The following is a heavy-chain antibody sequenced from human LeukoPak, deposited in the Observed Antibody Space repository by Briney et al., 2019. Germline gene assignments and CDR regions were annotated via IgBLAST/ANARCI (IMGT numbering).Heavy chain of an antibody. CDR2: ISGRNGNT. D-gene: IGHD6-19*01. CDR3: AKDYLPQWLPDD. V-gene: IGHV1-18*01. J-gene: IGHJ4*02. Sequence: ASVTVSCKTSGFAFINKGFSWVRQAPGQGLEWMGWISGRNGNTKYAQHVQGRVTLTRDTSTSTVYMELRSLRSDDTAMYYCAKDYLPQWLPDDWGQGTLVTVSS. CDR1: GFAFINKG.